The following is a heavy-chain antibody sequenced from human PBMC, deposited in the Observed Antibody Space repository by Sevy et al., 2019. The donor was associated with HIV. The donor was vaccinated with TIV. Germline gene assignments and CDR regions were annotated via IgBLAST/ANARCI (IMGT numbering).Heavy chain of an antibody. CDR2: IDTDGSRI. J-gene: IGHJ4*02. V-gene: IGHV3-74*01. CDR1: GFTFSSYW. CDR3: ARGGSTYSLD. D-gene: IGHD2-15*01. Sequence: GGYLRLSCAASGFTFSSYWMHWVRQDPGKGLVWVSRIDTDGSRISYADSVKGRFTISRDNVKNTLYLQMNSLRAEDTALYYCARGGSTYSLDWGQGTLVTVSS.